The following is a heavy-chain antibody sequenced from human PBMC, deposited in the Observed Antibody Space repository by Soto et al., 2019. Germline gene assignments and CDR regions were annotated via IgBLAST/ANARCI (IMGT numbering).Heavy chain of an antibody. V-gene: IGHV4-31*03. CDR3: AKLHGGSSWYGHYYMDV. CDR2: IYYSGST. J-gene: IGHJ6*03. Sequence: SETLSLTCTVSGGSISSGGYYWSWIRQHPGKGLEWIGYIYYSGSTYYNPSLKSRVTISVDTSKNQFSLKLSSVTAADTAVYYCAKLHGGSSWYGHYYMDVWGKGTTVTVSS. CDR1: GGSISSGGYY. D-gene: IGHD6-13*01.